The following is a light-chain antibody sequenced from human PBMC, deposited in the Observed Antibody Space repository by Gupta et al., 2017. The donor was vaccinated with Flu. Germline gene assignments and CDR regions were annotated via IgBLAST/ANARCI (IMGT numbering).Light chain of an antibody. CDR2: RNN. Sequence: MVTISCSGSSSNIGSNYVYWYQQLPGTAPKLLIQRNNQRPSGVPDRFSGSKSGTSASLAISGLRSEDEADYYCAAWDDSLSGYVFGAGTKVTVL. V-gene: IGLV1-47*01. CDR1: SSNIGSNY. CDR3: AAWDDSLSGYV. J-gene: IGLJ1*01.